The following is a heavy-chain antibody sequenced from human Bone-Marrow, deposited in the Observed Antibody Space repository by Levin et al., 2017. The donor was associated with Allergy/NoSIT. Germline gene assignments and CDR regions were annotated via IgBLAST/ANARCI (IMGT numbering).Heavy chain of an antibody. Sequence: SQTLSLTCTVSGGSISGHYWSWIRQPPGLGLEWIGYVSHSGSTNYNFSLKSRVTISVDASKNEFSLELNSVTAADTAVYYCARFATGVDWFDPWGQGTLVTVSS. D-gene: IGHD1-14*01. V-gene: IGHV4-59*11. J-gene: IGHJ5*02. CDR2: VSHSGST. CDR1: GGSISGHY. CDR3: ARFATGVDWFDP.